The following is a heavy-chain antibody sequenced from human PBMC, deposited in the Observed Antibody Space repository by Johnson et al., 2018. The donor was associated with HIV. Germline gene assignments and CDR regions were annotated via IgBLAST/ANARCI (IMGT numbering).Heavy chain of an antibody. J-gene: IGHJ3*02. CDR3: AKGIPKYDSRGYDAFDI. CDR2: ISYDGSNK. V-gene: IGHV3-30*04. Sequence: QVQLVESGGGVVQPGRSLRLSCAASGFTFSSYAMHWVRQAPGKGLEWVAVISYDGSNKYYADSVKGRFTISRDNSKNTLYLQMSSLRAEETAVYYCAKGIPKYDSRGYDAFDIWGQGTMVTVSS. CDR1: GFTFSSYA. D-gene: IGHD3-22*01.